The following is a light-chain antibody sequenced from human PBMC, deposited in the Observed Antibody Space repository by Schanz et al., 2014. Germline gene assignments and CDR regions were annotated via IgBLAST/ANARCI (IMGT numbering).Light chain of an antibody. J-gene: IGKJ2*01. CDR3: QQYSISPPFT. Sequence: IVLTLSPGTLSLSPGEKATLSCRASQSVSISFLAWYQQKLGQAPRLLIYGASSRATGIPDRFSGSGSGTDFTLAISRLEPEDFAVYYCQQYSISPPFTFGQGTKLEIK. CDR2: GAS. CDR1: QSVSISF. V-gene: IGKV3-20*01.